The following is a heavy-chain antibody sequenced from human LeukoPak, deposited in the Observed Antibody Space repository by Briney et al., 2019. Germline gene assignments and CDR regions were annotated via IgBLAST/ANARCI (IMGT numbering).Heavy chain of an antibody. CDR2: INPEKTTT. CDR1: GFTFSSYG. V-gene: IGHV3-74*01. J-gene: IGHJ4*02. D-gene: IGHD4-17*01. Sequence: GGSLRLSCAASGFTFSSYGMHWVRQAPGKGLVWVSRINPEKTTTDYADSVKGRFTISRDNAKNTVYLQMNSLRADDTAVYHCARDMTGERDYWGQGTLVTVSS. CDR3: ARDMTGERDY.